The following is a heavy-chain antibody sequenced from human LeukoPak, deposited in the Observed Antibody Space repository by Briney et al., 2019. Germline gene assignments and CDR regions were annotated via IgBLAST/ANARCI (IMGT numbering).Heavy chain of an antibody. CDR2: IYTSART. CDR1: GASISSGSYA. J-gene: IGHJ3*02. Sequence: SQTLSLACTVFGASISSGSYAWSWIRQPAGKGLEWIGRIYTSARTNYNPSLKSRATISVHTSKNQFSRRLSSVTAADTAVYYWERPDGSAFVIWGQGTMVTVSS. D-gene: IGHD2-15*01. CDR3: ERPDGSAFVI. V-gene: IGHV4-61*02.